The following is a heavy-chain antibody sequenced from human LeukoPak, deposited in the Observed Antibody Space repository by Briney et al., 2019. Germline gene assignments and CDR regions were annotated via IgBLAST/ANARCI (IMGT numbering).Heavy chain of an antibody. J-gene: IGHJ5*02. CDR3: ARLSSHYGDYKVDP. CDR1: GYTFTGYY. V-gene: IGHV1-8*02. D-gene: IGHD4-17*01. Sequence: ASVKVSCKASGYTFTGYYMHWVRQAPGQGLEWMGWINPHSGKTGYAQKFQGRVTMTTDTSASTAYMELSSLRSEDTAVYYCARLSSHYGDYKVDPWGQGTLVTVSS. CDR2: INPHSGKT.